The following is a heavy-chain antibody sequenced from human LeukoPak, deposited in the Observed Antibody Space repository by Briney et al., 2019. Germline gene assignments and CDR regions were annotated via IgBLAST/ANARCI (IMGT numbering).Heavy chain of an antibody. CDR1: GFTFDDYA. CDR3: ARAQKYSYDAFDI. J-gene: IGHJ3*02. CDR2: ISWNSGSI. V-gene: IGHV3-9*01. D-gene: IGHD4-11*01. Sequence: PGRSLRLSCAASGFTFDDYAMHWVRQAPGKGLEWVSGISWNSGSIGYADSVKGRFTISRDNAKNSLYLQMNSPSAEDTAVYYCARAQKYSYDAFDIWGQGTMVTVSS.